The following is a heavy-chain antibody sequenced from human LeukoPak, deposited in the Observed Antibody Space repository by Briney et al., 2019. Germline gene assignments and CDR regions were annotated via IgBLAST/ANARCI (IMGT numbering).Heavy chain of an antibody. Sequence: SETLSLTCTVSGGSISSYYWSWIRQPPGKGLEWIGYIYYSGSTNYNPSPKSRVTISVDTSKNQFSLKLSSVTAADTAVYYCARASRYYYGSGSYNFDYWGQGTLVTVSS. V-gene: IGHV4-59*01. J-gene: IGHJ4*02. D-gene: IGHD3-10*01. CDR1: GGSISSYY. CDR3: ARASRYYYGSGSYNFDY. CDR2: IYYSGST.